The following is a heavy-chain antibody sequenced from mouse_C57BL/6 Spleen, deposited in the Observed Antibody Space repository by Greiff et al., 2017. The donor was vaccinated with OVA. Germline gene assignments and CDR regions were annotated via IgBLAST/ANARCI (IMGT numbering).Heavy chain of an antibody. V-gene: IGHV2-2*01. CDR1: GFSLTSYG. CDR2: IWSGGST. J-gene: IGHJ4*01. CDR3: SRRGITTVPSYSMDY. D-gene: IGHD1-1*01. Sequence: VKLQESGPGLVQPSQSLSITCTVSGFSLTSYGVHWVRQSPGKGLEWLGVIWSGGSTDYNAAFISRLSISKDNSKSQVFFKMNSLQADDTAIYYCSRRGITTVPSYSMDYWGQGTSVTVSS.